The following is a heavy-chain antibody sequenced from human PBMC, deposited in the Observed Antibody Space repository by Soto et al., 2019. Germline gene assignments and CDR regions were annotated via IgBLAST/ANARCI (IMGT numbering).Heavy chain of an antibody. CDR1: GGSISRYY. CDR3: ARDTLFGYYDSRGWFDP. J-gene: IGHJ5*02. Sequence: SETLSLTCTVSGGSISRYYWSWIRQPPGKGLEWIGYIYYSGSTNYNPSLKSRVTISVDTSKNQFSLKLSSVTAADTAVYYCARDTLFGYYDSRGWFDPWGQGTLVTVSS. CDR2: IYYSGST. V-gene: IGHV4-59*01. D-gene: IGHD3-22*01.